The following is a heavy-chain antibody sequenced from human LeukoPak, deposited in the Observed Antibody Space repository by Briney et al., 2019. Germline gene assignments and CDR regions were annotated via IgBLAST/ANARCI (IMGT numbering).Heavy chain of an antibody. Sequence: GGSLRLSCAASGFTFTSYWMNWVRQAPGKGLEWVAGIKQDGSDKYYVDSVKGRFTISRDNAKNSVYLQMNSLRADDTAVYYCARRNPFDYWGQGTLVTVSS. CDR2: IKQDGSDK. CDR3: ARRNPFDY. V-gene: IGHV3-7*01. CDR1: GFTFTSYW. J-gene: IGHJ4*02.